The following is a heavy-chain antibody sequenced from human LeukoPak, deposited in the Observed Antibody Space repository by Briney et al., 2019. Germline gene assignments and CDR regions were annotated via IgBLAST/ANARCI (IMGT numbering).Heavy chain of an antibody. J-gene: IGHJ5*02. CDR1: GFTFSDYY. CDR3: ARGFRVATIDWFDP. D-gene: IGHD5-12*01. V-gene: IGHV3-11*01. CDR2: TSNSGSTK. Sequence: GGSLRLSCTASGFTFSDYYMNWIRQAPGKGLEWVSYTSNSGSTKSYADSVEGRFTISRDNAKNSLYLQMNSLRAEDTAVYYCARGFRVATIDWFDPWGQGTLVTVSS.